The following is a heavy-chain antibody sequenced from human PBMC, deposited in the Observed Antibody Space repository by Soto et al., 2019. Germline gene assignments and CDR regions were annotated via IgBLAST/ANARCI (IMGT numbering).Heavy chain of an antibody. CDR2: IFHSGST. CDR3: ARTRGYSGYDFDY. Sequence: PSETLSLTCNVSGGSIDSASYYWSWIRQPPGKGLEWIGYIFHSGSTNYSPSLKSRVTISLDMSKNQFSLNLRSVIAADTAVYYCARTRGYSGYDFDYWGQGILVTVSS. CDR1: GGSIDSASYY. V-gene: IGHV4-61*01. D-gene: IGHD5-12*01. J-gene: IGHJ4*02.